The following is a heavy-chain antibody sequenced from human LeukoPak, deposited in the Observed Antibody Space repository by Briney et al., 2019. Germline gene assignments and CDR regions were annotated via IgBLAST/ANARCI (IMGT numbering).Heavy chain of an antibody. CDR3: ARDLQQWLAYFDY. J-gene: IGHJ4*02. Sequence: GGSLRLSCAATGFTLSSYWMSWVRQAPGKGLEWVANIKQDGSEKYYVDSVKGRFTISRDNAKNSLYLQMNSLRAEDTAVYYCARDLQQWLAYFDYWGQGTLVTVSS. V-gene: IGHV3-7*03. CDR1: GFTLSSYW. D-gene: IGHD6-19*01. CDR2: IKQDGSEK.